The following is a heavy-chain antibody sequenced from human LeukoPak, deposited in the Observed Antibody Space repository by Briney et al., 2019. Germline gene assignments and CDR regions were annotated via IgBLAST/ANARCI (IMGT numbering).Heavy chain of an antibody. J-gene: IGHJ4*02. CDR3: ARRVYNSGWYIDY. CDR2: IKPDGSEK. Sequence: GGSLRLSCAASGFTFSSYWMSWVRQAPGKGLEWVANIKPDGSEKYYVDSVKGRFTISRDNAKNSLYLQMNSLRAEDTAVYYCARRVYNSGWYIDYWGQGTLVTVSS. D-gene: IGHD6-19*01. CDR1: GFTFSSYW. V-gene: IGHV3-7*01.